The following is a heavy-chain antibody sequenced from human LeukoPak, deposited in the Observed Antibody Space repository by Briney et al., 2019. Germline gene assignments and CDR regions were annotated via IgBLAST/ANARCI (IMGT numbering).Heavy chain of an antibody. D-gene: IGHD3-3*01. V-gene: IGHV3-30*04. J-gene: IGHJ4*02. CDR3: AKENDFVY. CDR1: GFTFSSYA. CDR2: ISYDGTNK. Sequence: PGRSLRLSCVVSGFTFSSYAMHWVRQAPGKGLEWVAVISYDGTNKYYADSVKGRFTISRDNSKSTLYLQMNSLRAEDTAVYYCAKENDFVYWGQGTLVTVSS.